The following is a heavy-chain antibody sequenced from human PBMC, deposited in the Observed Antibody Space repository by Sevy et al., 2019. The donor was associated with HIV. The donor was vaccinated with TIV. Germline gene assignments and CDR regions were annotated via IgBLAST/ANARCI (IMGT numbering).Heavy chain of an antibody. CDR1: GFSLSNYA. CDR2: KTGSAGVT. CDR3: AKGRIPSIGTLGPFDS. V-gene: IGHV3-23*01. Sequence: GWSLRLSCAASGFSLSNYAMSWVRQAPGKGLEWISTKTGSAGVTYYADSVKGRFTISRDNSKNTLFLQMNSLRAEDTALYYCAKGRIPSIGTLGPFDSWGQGTLVTVSS. J-gene: IGHJ4*02. D-gene: IGHD6-6*01.